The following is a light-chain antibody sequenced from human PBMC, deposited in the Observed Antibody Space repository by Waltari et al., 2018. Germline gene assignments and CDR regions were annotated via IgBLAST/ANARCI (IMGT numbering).Light chain of an antibody. Sequence: EVVLTQSPGTLSLSPGERATLSCRASQSVSSSYLALYQQKPGQAPRLLSYGASSRATGIPDRFSGSGSGTDFTLTISRLEPEDFAVYYCQQYGNSPETFGQGTKVEIK. CDR3: QQYGNSPET. V-gene: IGKV3-20*01. CDR2: GAS. J-gene: IGKJ1*01. CDR1: QSVSSSY.